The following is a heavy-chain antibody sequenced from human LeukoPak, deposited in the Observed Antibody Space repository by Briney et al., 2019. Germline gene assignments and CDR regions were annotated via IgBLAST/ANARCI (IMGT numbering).Heavy chain of an antibody. CDR2: IYTSGST. CDR1: GGSISSYY. Sequence: SKTLSLTCTVSGGSISSYYWSWIRQPAGKGLEWIGRIYTSGSTNYNPSLKSRVTMSVDTSKNQFSLKLSSVTAADTAVYYCARVLDCSSTSCYPEAFDIWGQGTMVTVSS. J-gene: IGHJ3*02. CDR3: ARVLDCSSTSCYPEAFDI. V-gene: IGHV4-4*07. D-gene: IGHD2-2*01.